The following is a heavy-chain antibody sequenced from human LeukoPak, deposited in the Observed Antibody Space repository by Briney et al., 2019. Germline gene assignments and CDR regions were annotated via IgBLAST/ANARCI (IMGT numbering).Heavy chain of an antibody. V-gene: IGHV3-73*01. CDR2: IRTKTRNYAA. J-gene: IGHJ4*02. CDR1: GFTVSSNY. D-gene: IGHD2-8*02. CDR3: TRQNCTGGSCSYVDC. Sequence: GGSLRLSCVASGFTVSSNYMSWVRQASGKGLEWVGLIRTKTRNYAATYAESVKGRFTISRDDSKNTAYLQMNSLKMEDTAVYYCTRQNCTGGSCSYVDCWGQGTLVTVSS.